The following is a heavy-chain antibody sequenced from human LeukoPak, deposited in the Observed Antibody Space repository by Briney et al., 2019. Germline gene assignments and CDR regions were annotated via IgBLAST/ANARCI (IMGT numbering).Heavy chain of an antibody. Sequence: GGSLRLSCEASGSGFTFGNFGMSWVRQAPGKGLEWVSAISGSGGSTYYADSVKGRFTISRDNSKNTLYLQMNSLRAEDTAVYYCAKDPNYYDSSGYYYGDYWGQGTLVTVSS. V-gene: IGHV3-23*01. CDR2: ISGSGGST. CDR3: AKDPNYYDSSGYYYGDY. D-gene: IGHD3-22*01. J-gene: IGHJ4*02. CDR1: GFTFGNFG.